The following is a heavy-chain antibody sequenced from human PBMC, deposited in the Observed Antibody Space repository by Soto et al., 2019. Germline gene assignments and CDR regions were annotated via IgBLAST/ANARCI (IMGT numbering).Heavy chain of an antibody. D-gene: IGHD3-3*01. CDR1: GFTFSSYA. CDR2: ISGSGGST. J-gene: IGHJ5*02. Sequence: GGSLRLSCAASGFTFSSYAMSWVRQAPGKGLEWVSAISGSGGSTYYADSVKGRFTISRDNSKNTLYLQMNSLRAEDTAVYYCATTPWFWSGLKEHWFDPWGQGTLVTVSS. V-gene: IGHV3-23*01. CDR3: ATTPWFWSGLKEHWFDP.